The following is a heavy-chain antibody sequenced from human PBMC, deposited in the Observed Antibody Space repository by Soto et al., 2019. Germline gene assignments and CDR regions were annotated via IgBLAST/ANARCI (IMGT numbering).Heavy chain of an antibody. Sequence: SETLSLTCAVYGGSFSGYYWSWIRRPPGKGLEWIGEINHSGSTNYNPSLKSRVTISVDTSKNQFSLKLSSVTAADTAVYYCARGVATISLSHFDYWGQGTLVTVPS. J-gene: IGHJ4*02. V-gene: IGHV4-34*01. D-gene: IGHD5-12*01. CDR2: INHSGST. CDR1: GGSFSGYY. CDR3: ARGVATISLSHFDY.